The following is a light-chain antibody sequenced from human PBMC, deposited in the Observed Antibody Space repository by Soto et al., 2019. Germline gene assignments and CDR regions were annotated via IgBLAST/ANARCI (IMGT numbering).Light chain of an antibody. V-gene: IGLV1-44*01. CDR1: RYNIGGNT. Sequence: QPVLTQPPSASGTPGQRVTISCSGRRYNIGGNTVNWYQQVPGTAPRLLIHRDHQRPSGVPDRFSGSKSGTSASLAISGLQSEDEADYYCAAWDDNLNGYVVFGGGTKLTVL. CDR2: RDH. CDR3: AAWDDNLNGYVV. J-gene: IGLJ2*01.